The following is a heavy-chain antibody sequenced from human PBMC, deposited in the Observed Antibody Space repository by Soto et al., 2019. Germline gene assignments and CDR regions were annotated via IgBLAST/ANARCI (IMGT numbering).Heavy chain of an antibody. CDR1: GFTFSSYE. V-gene: IGHV3-48*03. CDR2: ISSSGSTI. J-gene: IGHJ3*02. CDR3: ARESAAQVAFDI. Sequence: GGSLRLSCAASGFTFSSYEMNWVRQAPGKGLEWVSYISSSGSTIYYADSVKGRFTISRDNAKSSLYLQMNSLRAEDTAVYYCARESAAQVAFDIWGQGTMVTVSS. D-gene: IGHD6-13*01.